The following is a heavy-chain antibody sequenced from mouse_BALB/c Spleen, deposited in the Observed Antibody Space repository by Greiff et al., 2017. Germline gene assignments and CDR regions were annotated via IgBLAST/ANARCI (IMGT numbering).Heavy chain of an antibody. CDR3: ANYRYDGFAY. V-gene: IGHV1-80*01. Sequence: QVHVKQSGAELVRPGSSVKISCKASGYAFSSYWMNWVKQRPGQGLEWIGQIYPGDGDTNYNGKFKGKATLTADKSSSTAYMQLSSLTSEDSAVYFCANYRYDGFAYWGQGTLVTVSA. J-gene: IGHJ3*01. D-gene: IGHD2-14*01. CDR1: GYAFSSYW. CDR2: IYPGDGDT.